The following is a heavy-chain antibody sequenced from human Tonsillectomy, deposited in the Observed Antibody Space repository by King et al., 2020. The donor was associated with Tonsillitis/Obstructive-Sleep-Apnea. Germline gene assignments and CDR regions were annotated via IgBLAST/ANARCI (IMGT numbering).Heavy chain of an antibody. J-gene: IGHJ6*03. CDR3: ARIGDTAMASYYYYYYMDV. Sequence: VTLKKSGPVLVKPTETLTLTCTVSGFSLGNAGMGVSWIRQPPGKALEWLAHIFSNDEKSYSTSLKSRLTISKDTSKSQVVLTMTNMDPVDTATYYCARIGDTAMASYYYYYYMDVWGKGTTVTVSS. CDR2: IFSNDEK. V-gene: IGHV2-26*01. D-gene: IGHD5-18*01. CDR1: GFSLGNAGMG.